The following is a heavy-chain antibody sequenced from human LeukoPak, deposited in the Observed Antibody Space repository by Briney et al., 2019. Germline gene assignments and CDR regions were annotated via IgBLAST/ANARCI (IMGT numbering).Heavy chain of an antibody. CDR1: GFSFSSYG. CDR2: IRFDGSEK. V-gene: IGHV3-30*02. J-gene: IGHJ4*02. CDR3: ALGKNFGYHYFDF. Sequence: PGGSLRLSCVASGFSFSSYGMHWVRRAPGKGLEWMTSIRFDGSEKYYADSVKGRFTISRDYSKNTLFLQMSSLRPEDTAAYYCALGKNFGYHYFDFWGQGALVTVSS. D-gene: IGHD2-2*03.